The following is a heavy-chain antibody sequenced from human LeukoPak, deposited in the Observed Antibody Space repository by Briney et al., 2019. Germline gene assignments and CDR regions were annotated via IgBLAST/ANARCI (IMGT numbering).Heavy chain of an antibody. D-gene: IGHD6-6*01. J-gene: IGHJ4*02. CDR3: ARGSRIAARPKSFDY. CDR2: INHSGST. V-gene: IGHV4-34*01. CDR1: GGSFSGYY. Sequence: SETLSLTCAVYGGSFSGYYWSWIRQPPGKGLEWIGEINHSGSTNYNPSLKSRVTISVDTSKNQFSVKLSSVTAADTAVYYCARGSRIAARPKSFDYWGQGTLVTVSS.